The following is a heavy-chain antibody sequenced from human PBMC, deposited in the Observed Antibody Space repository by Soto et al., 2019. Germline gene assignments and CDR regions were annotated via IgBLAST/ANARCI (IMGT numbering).Heavy chain of an antibody. CDR3: ARVPVDYAFDI. CDR2: IYYSGST. CDR1: GGSISSYY. J-gene: IGHJ3*02. D-gene: IGHD2-2*01. V-gene: IGHV4-59*01. Sequence: SETLSLTCTVSGGSISSYYWSWLRQPPGKGLEWIGYIYYSGSTNYNPSLKSRVTISVDTSKNQFSLKLSSVTAADTAVYYCARVPVDYAFDIWGQGTMVTVSS.